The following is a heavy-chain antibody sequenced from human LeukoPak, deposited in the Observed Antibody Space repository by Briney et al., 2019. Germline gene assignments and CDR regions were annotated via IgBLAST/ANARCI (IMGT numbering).Heavy chain of an antibody. J-gene: IGHJ4*02. CDR3: VGLGENY. V-gene: IGHV3-7*02. CDR1: GFTFSNIW. CDR2: IKHDGSET. D-gene: IGHD3-10*01. Sequence: PGGSLRLSCAASGFTFSNIWMSWVRQAPGKGLEWVANIKHDGSETNYVDSVKGRFTISRDNAKNSLYLQMNSLRAEDTAVYYCVGLGENYWGQGTLVTVSS.